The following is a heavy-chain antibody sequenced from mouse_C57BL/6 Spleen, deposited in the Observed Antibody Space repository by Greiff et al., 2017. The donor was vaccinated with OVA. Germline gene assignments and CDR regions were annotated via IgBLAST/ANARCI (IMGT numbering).Heavy chain of an antibody. D-gene: IGHD1-1*01. Sequence: VQLQQSGAELVKPGASVKLSCKASGYTFTSYWMQWVKQRPGQGLEWIGEIDPSDSYTNYNQKFKGKATLTVDTSSSTAYMQLSSLTSEDSAVYYCARYYGSSYGRYYFDYWGQGTTLTVSS. V-gene: IGHV1-50*01. CDR2: IDPSDSYT. CDR3: ARYYGSSYGRYYFDY. CDR1: GYTFTSYW. J-gene: IGHJ2*01.